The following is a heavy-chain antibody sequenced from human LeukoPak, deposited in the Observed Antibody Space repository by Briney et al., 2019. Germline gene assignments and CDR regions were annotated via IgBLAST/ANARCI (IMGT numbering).Heavy chain of an antibody. Sequence: GSLRLSCAASGFTFSSYAMSWVRQPPGKGLEWIGEINHSGSTNYNPSLKSRVTISVDTSKNQFSLKLSSVTAADTAVYYCARELVVPAANYFDYWGQGTLVTVSS. V-gene: IGHV4-34*01. D-gene: IGHD2-2*01. CDR2: INHSGST. J-gene: IGHJ4*02. CDR3: ARELVVPAANYFDY. CDR1: GFTFSSYA.